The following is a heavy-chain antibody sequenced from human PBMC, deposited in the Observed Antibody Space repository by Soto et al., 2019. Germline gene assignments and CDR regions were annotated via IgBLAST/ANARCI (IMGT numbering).Heavy chain of an antibody. J-gene: IGHJ3*01. CDR3: ARGDVGDYERTTTIDV. CDR1: GGSISSGADY. CDR2: FYYRGTT. D-gene: IGHD3-16*01. V-gene: IGHV4-31*03. Sequence: QVQLQESGPGLVKPSQTLSLTCTVSGGSISSGADYWSWIRQHPGKGLEWIVYFYYRGTTYYNPSLKNRVMISVDTAKNQFSLKLSSVTAADTAVYYCARGDVGDYERTTTIDVWGQWTMVTVSS.